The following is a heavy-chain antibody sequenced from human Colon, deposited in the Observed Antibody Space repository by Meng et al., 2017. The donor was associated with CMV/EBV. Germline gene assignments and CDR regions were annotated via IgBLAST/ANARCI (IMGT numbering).Heavy chain of an antibody. J-gene: IGHJ3*02. D-gene: IGHD5-18*01. V-gene: IGHV3-30*02. Sequence: GESLKISCAASGFTFSNYGMHWVRQAPGKGLEWVAFIGHDGDNEYYADSVKGRFTVSRDNSKNTMYLQMNSLRGEDTALNYCANFLARRGNSYVSDAFDIWGQGTMVTVSS. CDR1: GFTFSNYG. CDR2: IGHDGDNE. CDR3: ANFLARRGNSYVSDAFDI.